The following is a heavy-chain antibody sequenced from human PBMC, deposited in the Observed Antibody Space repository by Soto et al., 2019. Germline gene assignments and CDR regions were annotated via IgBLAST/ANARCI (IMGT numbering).Heavy chain of an antibody. CDR3: ARGTHSYSGSHELDA. D-gene: IGHD1-26*01. CDR2: ISGSGNSP. J-gene: IGHJ5*02. CDR1: GFIFGDHV. V-gene: IGHV3-23*04. Sequence: EVQLVESGGRLVQRGGSLRLSCSGSGFIFGDHVMDWVRQAPGKGLGGVAGISGSGNSPFFRDSVKGRFTISRDNSKNTVYLEMNNLRDEDSAMYFCARGTHSYSGSHELDAWGLGTLVTVSS.